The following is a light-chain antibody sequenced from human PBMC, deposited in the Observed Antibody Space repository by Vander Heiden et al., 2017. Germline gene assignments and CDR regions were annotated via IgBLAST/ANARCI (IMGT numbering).Light chain of an antibody. V-gene: IGKV1-39*01. CDR1: QSISSY. Sequence: DIQMTQSPSSLSACVGDRVTITCRASQSISSYLNWYHQKPGKAPKLLIYSASSLQSWVPSRFSGSGSGTDFTLTIISLQPEDFATYYCQQSYSTPLFTFGRGTKVDIE. CDR2: SAS. CDR3: QQSYSTPLFT. J-gene: IGKJ3*01.